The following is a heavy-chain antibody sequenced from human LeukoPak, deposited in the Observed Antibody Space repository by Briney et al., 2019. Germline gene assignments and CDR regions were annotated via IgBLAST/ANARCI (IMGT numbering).Heavy chain of an antibody. V-gene: IGHV1-46*01. Sequence: ASVKVSCKASGYTFASNLIHWVRQASGQGLERMGIINPSGGRTTYAQKFQGRVTLTRDTSTSTVYMELSNLRSDDTAVYYCAREGGSFDNDGFDIWAQGTLVTVSP. D-gene: IGHD1-26*01. CDR1: GYTFASNL. CDR2: INPSGGRT. J-gene: IGHJ3*02. CDR3: AREGGSFDNDGFDI.